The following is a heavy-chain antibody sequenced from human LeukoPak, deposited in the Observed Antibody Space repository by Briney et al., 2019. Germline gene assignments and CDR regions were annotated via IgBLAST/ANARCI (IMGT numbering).Heavy chain of an antibody. CDR3: ARAQVVPEFDY. CDR1: GFTFSTYS. V-gene: IGHV3-21*01. D-gene: IGHD2-2*01. J-gene: IGHJ4*02. CDR2: ISSGSSYI. Sequence: GGSLRLSCAASGFTFSTYSMNWVRQAPGKGLEWVSSISSGSSYIYYADSVKGRFTISRDNAKNSLYLQMNSLRAEDTAVYYCARAQVVPEFDYWGQGTLVTVSS.